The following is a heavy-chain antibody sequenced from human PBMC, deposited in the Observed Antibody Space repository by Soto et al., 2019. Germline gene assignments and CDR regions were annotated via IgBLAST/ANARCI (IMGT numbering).Heavy chain of an antibody. V-gene: IGHV4-61*01. CDR1: GASVSSNSYY. D-gene: IGHD2-2*02. CDR2: TDYSGST. J-gene: IGHJ4*02. CDR3: ARADRQYCSVSTCYIFDY. Sequence: QVQLQESGPGLVKPSETLSLTCIVSGASVSSNSYYWTWIRQPPGKGLEWIGYTDYSGSTKYNPSLHSRVTLSVDTSKNQFSLRVSSVTAADTAMYYCARADRQYCSVSTCYIFDYWGQGTQVTVSS.